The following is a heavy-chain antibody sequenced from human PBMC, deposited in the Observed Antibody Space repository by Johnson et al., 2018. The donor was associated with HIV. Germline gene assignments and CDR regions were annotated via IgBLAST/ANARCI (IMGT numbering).Heavy chain of an antibody. Sequence: VQLVESGGGVVQPGRSLRLSCAASGFTFSSYWMSWVRQAPGKGLEWVANIKQDGSEKYYVDSVKGRFTISRDNAKTSLYLQMNSLRAEDTAVYYCAKSPGKDHGGNSGAFHIWGQGTMVTVSS. J-gene: IGHJ3*02. CDR2: IKQDGSEK. V-gene: IGHV3-7*03. CDR3: AKSPGKDHGGNSGAFHI. D-gene: IGHD4-23*01. CDR1: GFTFSSYW.